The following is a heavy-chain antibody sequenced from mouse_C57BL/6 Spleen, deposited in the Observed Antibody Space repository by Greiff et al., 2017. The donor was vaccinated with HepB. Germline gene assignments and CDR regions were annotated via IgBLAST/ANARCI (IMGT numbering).Heavy chain of an antibody. V-gene: IGHV1-18*01. Sequence: EVKLMESGPELVKPGASVKIPCKASGYTFTDYNMDWVKQSHGKSLEWIGDINPNNGGTIYNQKFKGKATLTVDKSSSTAYMELRSLTSEDTAVYYCARGGLYYDHSWFAYWGQGTLVTVSA. D-gene: IGHD2-4*01. CDR2: INPNNGGT. CDR3: ARGGLYYDHSWFAY. J-gene: IGHJ3*01. CDR1: GYTFTDYN.